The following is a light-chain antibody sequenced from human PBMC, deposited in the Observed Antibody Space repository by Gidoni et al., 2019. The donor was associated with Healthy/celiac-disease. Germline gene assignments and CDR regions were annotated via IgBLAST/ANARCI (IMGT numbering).Light chain of an antibody. CDR3: QQRSNWSRT. CDR1: QSVSSY. Sequence: EIVLTQSPATLSLSPGERATLSCRASQSVSSYLAWYQQKPGQAPRLLIYDASNSATGIPARFSVSGSGTDFTLTISSLEPEDFAFYYCQQRSNWSRTFGQGTKVEIK. CDR2: DAS. V-gene: IGKV3-11*01. J-gene: IGKJ1*01.